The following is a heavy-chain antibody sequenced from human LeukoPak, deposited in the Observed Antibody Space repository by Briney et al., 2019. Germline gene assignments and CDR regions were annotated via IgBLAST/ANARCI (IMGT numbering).Heavy chain of an antibody. Sequence: SETLSLTCIVSGAYVTTYSWNWIRQSPGKGLEWIGYFALSGATSYSSSLKSRVTISRDTSKNQLSLKLTSVTAADTAVYYCARWGESEWAFASWGPGTLVTVSS. D-gene: IGHD2-21*01. CDR1: GAYVTTYS. V-gene: IGHV4-59*08. CDR2: FALSGAT. CDR3: ARWGESEWAFAS. J-gene: IGHJ4*02.